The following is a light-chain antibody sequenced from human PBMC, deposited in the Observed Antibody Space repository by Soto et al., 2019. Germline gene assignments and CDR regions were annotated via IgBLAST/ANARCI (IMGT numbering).Light chain of an antibody. CDR1: SSNIGSTR. CDR2: SDN. Sequence: QSVLTQPPSASGTPGQRVAISCSGASSNIGSTRANWYRQLPGTAPKLLIYSDNQRPSGVPDRFSGSKSGTSASLAISGLESEDEDDYYCAAWDNRLNGYVFGTGTKVTVL. V-gene: IGLV1-44*01. J-gene: IGLJ1*01. CDR3: AAWDNRLNGYV.